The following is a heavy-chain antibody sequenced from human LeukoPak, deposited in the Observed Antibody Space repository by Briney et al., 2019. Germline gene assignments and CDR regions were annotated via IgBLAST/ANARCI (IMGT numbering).Heavy chain of an antibody. CDR3: AKVRDIVVVPATFDY. D-gene: IGHD2-2*01. J-gene: IGHJ4*02. CDR1: TFTPTTIG. V-gene: IGHV3-23*01. Sequence: PAQSMRPASPVDTFTPTTIGMSWDRQAPGKVMEWVSATSGSGGSTYYADTVKGRFTISRDNSKSTLYLQMNSLRAEDTAVYYCAKVRDIVVVPATFDYWGQGTLVTVSS. CDR2: TSGSGGST.